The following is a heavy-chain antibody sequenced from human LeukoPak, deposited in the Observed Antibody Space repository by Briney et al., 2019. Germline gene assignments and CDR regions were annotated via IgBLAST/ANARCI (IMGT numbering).Heavy chain of an antibody. CDR1: PFTFSSYS. V-gene: IGHV3-21*01. CDR2: ISTSGRYI. Sequence: GGSLRLSCAASPFTFSSYSLNWVRQAPGKGLEWVSSISTSGRYIYYADSVRGRFTISRDNAKNSLYLQMNSLRAEDTAVYYCATSPPYYYYYMDVWGKGTTVTVSS. J-gene: IGHJ6*03. CDR3: ATSPPYYYYYMDV.